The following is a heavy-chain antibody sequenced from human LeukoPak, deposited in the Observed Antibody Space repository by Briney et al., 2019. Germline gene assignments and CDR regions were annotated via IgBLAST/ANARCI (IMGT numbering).Heavy chain of an antibody. J-gene: IGHJ4*02. CDR3: ARSSGYYFGSHGYNDY. CDR1: GFTFSSYE. D-gene: IGHD3-22*01. V-gene: IGHV3-48*03. Sequence: GGSLRLSCAASGFTFSSYEMNWVRQAPGKGLEWVSYISSSGSTIYYADSVKGRFTISRDNAKNSLYLQMNSLRAEDTAVYYCARSSGYYFGSHGYNDYWGQGTLVTVSS. CDR2: ISSSGSTI.